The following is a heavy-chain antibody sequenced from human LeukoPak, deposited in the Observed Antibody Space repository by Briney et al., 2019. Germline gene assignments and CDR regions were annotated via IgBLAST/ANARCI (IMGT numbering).Heavy chain of an antibody. CDR1: GFSFSSYS. D-gene: IGHD2-2*01. J-gene: IGHJ6*03. Sequence: GGSLRLSXAASGFSFSSYSMNWVRQAPGKGLEWVSSISSSSSYIYCADSVKGRFTIPRDNAKNSLYLQMNSLRAEDTAVYYCVRARDCSSTSCYGGMDVWGKGTTVTVSS. CDR3: VRARDCSSTSCYGGMDV. V-gene: IGHV3-21*01. CDR2: ISSSSSYI.